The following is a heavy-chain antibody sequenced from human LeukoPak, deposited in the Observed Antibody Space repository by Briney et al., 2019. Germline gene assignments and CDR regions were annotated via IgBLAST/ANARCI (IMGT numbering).Heavy chain of an antibody. CDR2: INHSGST. CDR3: ARGGLGYCSSTSCVNWFDP. J-gene: IGHJ5*02. V-gene: IGHV4-34*01. D-gene: IGHD2-2*01. CDR1: GGTFSGYY. Sequence: SETLSLTCAVYGGTFSGYYWSWIRQPPGKGLEWIGEINHSGSTNYNPSLKSRVTISVDTSKNQFSLKLSSVTAPDTAVYYCARGGLGYCSSTSCVNWFDPWGQGTLVTVSS.